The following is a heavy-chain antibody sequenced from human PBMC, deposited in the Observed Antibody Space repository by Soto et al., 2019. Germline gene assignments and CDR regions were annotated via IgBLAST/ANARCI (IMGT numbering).Heavy chain of an antibody. J-gene: IGHJ4*02. CDR1: GFLFNDYA. V-gene: IGHV3-30*09. D-gene: IGHD6-13*01. CDR2: ISYGGDNK. CDR3: AKARHSTSWYGLEADF. Sequence: QAQLVESGGGVVQPGRSLRLSCAASGFLFNDYAMHWVRQAPGKGLEWVAVISYGGDNKYYADSVRGRFAISRDNLKNTLDLQMNSLNPEDTAVYHCAKARHSTSWYGLEADFWGQGTLVTVSS.